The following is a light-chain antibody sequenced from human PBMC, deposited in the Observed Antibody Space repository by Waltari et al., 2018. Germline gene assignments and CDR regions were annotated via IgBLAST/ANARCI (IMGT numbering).Light chain of an antibody. CDR2: DAS. CDR3: QQRYRWVT. Sequence: EIWLTQAPAALSLSPGERATLSCRASQSISTYLAWYQQKPGQPPRLLIYDASRRATGISARFSGSGYGTDFTLTISSLEPEDFAVYYCQQRYRWVTFGQGTRLEIK. CDR1: QSISTY. J-gene: IGKJ5*01. V-gene: IGKV3-11*01.